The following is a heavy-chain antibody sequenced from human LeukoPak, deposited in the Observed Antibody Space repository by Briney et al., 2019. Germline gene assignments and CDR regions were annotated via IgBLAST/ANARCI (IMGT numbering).Heavy chain of an antibody. Sequence: GGSLRLSCAASGFTFSGSAMHWVRQASGKGLEWVGRIRSKANSYATAYAASVKGRFTISRDDSRNTAYLQMNSLRAEDTALYYCARERKGDYAAFDIWGQGTMVTVSS. CDR2: IRSKANSYAT. CDR3: ARERKGDYAAFDI. V-gene: IGHV3-73*01. J-gene: IGHJ3*02. D-gene: IGHD4-17*01. CDR1: GFTFSGSA.